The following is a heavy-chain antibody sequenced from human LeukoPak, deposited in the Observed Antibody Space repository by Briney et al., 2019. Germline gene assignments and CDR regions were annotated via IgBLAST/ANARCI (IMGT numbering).Heavy chain of an antibody. Sequence: GGSLRLSCAASGFTVSSNYMSWVRQAPGKGLERVSVIYSGGDTYYADSVKGRFTISRDNSKNTLYLQMNSLRAEDTAVYYCARDSAFYGSGSYDRWAMDVWGQGTTVTVSS. CDR2: IYSGGDT. CDR3: ARDSAFYGSGSYDRWAMDV. V-gene: IGHV3-66*01. J-gene: IGHJ6*02. CDR1: GFTVSSNY. D-gene: IGHD3-10*01.